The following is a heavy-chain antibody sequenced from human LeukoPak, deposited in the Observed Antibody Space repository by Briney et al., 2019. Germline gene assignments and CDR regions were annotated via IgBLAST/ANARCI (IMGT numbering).Heavy chain of an antibody. D-gene: IGHD6-6*01. CDR1: GGTFSSDV. V-gene: IGHV1-69*05. CDR3: ARSWEDSSSSGAFDI. CDR2: FIPIFGTA. J-gene: IGHJ3*02. Sequence: SVKVSCKASGGTFSSDVISWVRQAPGQGLEWMEGFIPIFGTANYAQKFQGRVTITTDESTSTAYMELSSLRSEDTAVYYCARSWEDSSSSGAFDIWGQGTMVTVSS.